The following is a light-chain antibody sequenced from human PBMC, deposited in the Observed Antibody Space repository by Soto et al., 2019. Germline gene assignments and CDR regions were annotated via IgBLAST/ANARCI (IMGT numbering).Light chain of an antibody. Sequence: QSALTQPASVSGSPGQSITLSCTGTSSDVGGYNYVSWYQQHPGKAPKLMIYEVSNRPSGVSNRFSGSKSGNTASLTISGLQADDEADYYCSSYTTRSAPVLFGGGTKVTVL. V-gene: IGLV2-14*01. J-gene: IGLJ2*01. CDR2: EVS. CDR1: SSDVGGYNY. CDR3: SSYTTRSAPVL.